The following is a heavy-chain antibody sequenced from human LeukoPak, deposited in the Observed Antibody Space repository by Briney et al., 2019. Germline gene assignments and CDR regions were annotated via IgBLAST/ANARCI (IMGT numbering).Heavy chain of an antibody. J-gene: IGHJ4*02. CDR3: AGAPNCAGIRFDY. D-gene: IGHD3-10*02. Sequence: PGGSLRLSCAASGFTFGSYDMKWVRQAPGKGLEWVSHISSSSTNIHYADSVKGRFTISRDNARNSLYLQMNSRRGEDTAVYYCAGAPNCAGIRFDYWGQGTLVTIPS. CDR1: GFTFGSYD. V-gene: IGHV3-48*01. CDR2: ISSSSTNI.